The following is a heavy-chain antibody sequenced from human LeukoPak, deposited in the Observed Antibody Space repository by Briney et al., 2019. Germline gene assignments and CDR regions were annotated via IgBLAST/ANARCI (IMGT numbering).Heavy chain of an antibody. CDR3: ARDFTTGGYSWFDP. D-gene: IGHD3-22*01. CDR1: GYTFTSYY. J-gene: IGHJ5*02. V-gene: IGHV1-46*01. Sequence: ASVKVSCKASGYTFTSYYMHWVRQAPGQGLEWMGIINPSGGSTSYAQKLQGRVTMTTDTSTSTAYMELRSLRSDDTAVYYCARDFTTGGYSWFDPWGQETLVTVSS. CDR2: INPSGGST.